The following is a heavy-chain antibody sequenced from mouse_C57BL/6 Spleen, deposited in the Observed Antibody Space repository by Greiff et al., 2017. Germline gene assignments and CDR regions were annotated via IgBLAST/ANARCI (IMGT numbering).Heavy chain of an antibody. J-gene: IGHJ2*01. CDR1: GYTFTDYY. V-gene: IGHV1-84*01. Sequence: QVQLQQSGPELVKPGASVKISCKASGYTFTDYYIHWVKQRPGQGLEWIGWIYPGSGNTKYTEKFKGKATLTVDTSSSTAYLQLSSLTSEDSAVDFCARSRGNYGDYFDYWGQGTTLTVSS. D-gene: IGHD2-1*01. CDR2: IYPGSGNT. CDR3: ARSRGNYGDYFDY.